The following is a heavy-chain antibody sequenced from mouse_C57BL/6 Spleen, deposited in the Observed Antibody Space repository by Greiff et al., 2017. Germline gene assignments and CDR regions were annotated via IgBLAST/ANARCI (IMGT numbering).Heavy chain of an antibody. Sequence: VKLVESGPGLVQPSQSLSITCTVSGFSLTSYGVHWVRQSPGKGLEWLGVIWSGGSTDYNAAFISRLSISKDNSKSQVFFKMNSLQADDTSIYYCARQAYSNPYYAMDYWGQGTSVTVSS. V-gene: IGHV2-2*01. J-gene: IGHJ4*01. CDR2: IWSGGST. CDR1: GFSLTSYG. CDR3: ARQAYSNPYYAMDY. D-gene: IGHD2-5*01.